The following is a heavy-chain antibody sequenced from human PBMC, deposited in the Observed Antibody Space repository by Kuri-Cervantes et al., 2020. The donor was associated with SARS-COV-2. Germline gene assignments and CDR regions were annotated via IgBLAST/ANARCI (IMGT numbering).Heavy chain of an antibody. CDR1: GFTFRAYT. D-gene: IGHD2-2*01. CDR3: ARSGDTDCSSTSCYQSDYARVAFDI. J-gene: IGHJ3*02. CDR2: ISGSGSYI. Sequence: GGSLRLSCGASGFTFRAYTMNGVRQAPGKALEWISSISGSGSYIYYADSMRGRFTISRDNAKNSLYLQMNSLRAEDTALYYCARSGDTDCSSTSCYQSDYARVAFDIWGQGTMVTVSS. V-gene: IGHV3-21*04.